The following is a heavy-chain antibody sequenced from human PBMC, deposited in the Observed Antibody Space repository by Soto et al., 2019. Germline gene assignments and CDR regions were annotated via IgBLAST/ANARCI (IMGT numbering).Heavy chain of an antibody. CDR3: ARDPLIFGVVPRETYYYYGMDV. CDR1: GGTFSSYT. V-gene: IGHV1-69*04. Sequence: SVKVSCKASGGTFSSYTISWVRQAPGQGLEWMGRIIPILGIANYAQKFQGRVTITADKSTSTAYMELSSLRSEDTAVYYCARDPLIFGVVPRETYYYYGMDVWGQGTTVTVSS. J-gene: IGHJ6*02. CDR2: IIPILGIA. D-gene: IGHD3-3*01.